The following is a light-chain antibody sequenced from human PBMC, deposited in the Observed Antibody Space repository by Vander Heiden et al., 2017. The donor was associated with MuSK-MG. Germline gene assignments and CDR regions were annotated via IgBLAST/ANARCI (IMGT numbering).Light chain of an antibody. V-gene: IGLV1-40*01. Sequence: QSVLTQPPSVSGAPGQRVTISCTGSSSNIGAGYDVHWYQQLPGTAPKLLSYGNSNRPSGVPDRFSGSKSGTSASLAITGLQAEDEADYYGQSYDSSLSGSVVCGGGTKLT. J-gene: IGLJ2*01. CDR2: GNS. CDR3: QSYDSSLSGSVV. CDR1: SSNIGAGYD.